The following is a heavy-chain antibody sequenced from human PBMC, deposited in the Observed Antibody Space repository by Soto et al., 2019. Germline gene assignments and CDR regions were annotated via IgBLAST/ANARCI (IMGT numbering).Heavy chain of an antibody. V-gene: IGHV1-8*01. CDR1: GYSFTGYD. CDR2: LNPNTGGT. Sequence: ASVKVSCKASGYSFTGYDINWVRQATGQGLEWMGWLNPNTGGTGYSEKFQGRITLTRDTSIATAYMELTSLTSEDAAVYFCARARGTITTSDFWGQGTQVTVSS. D-gene: IGHD1-20*01. J-gene: IGHJ4*02. CDR3: ARARGTITTSDF.